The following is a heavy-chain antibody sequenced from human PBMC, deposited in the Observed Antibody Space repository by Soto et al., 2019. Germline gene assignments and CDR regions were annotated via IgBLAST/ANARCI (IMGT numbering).Heavy chain of an antibody. Sequence: EVQLLESGGGLVQPGGSLRLSCAASGFTFSSYAMSWVRQAPGKGLEWVSAISGSGGSTYYADFVKGRFTISRHNSKNTLYLQMNSLRAEDTSVYYCAKVGYSSSSFGMDVWGQGTTVTVSS. CDR2: ISGSGGST. CDR3: AKVGYSSSSFGMDV. CDR1: GFTFSSYA. D-gene: IGHD6-13*01. J-gene: IGHJ6*02. V-gene: IGHV3-23*01.